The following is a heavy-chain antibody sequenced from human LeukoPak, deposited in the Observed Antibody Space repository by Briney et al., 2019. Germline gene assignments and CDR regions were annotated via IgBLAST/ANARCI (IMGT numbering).Heavy chain of an antibody. CDR3: ARAPRARFLEWLPFDY. CDR2: TYYRSKWYN. D-gene: IGHD3-3*01. CDR1: GDSVSSNSAA. J-gene: IGHJ4*02. V-gene: IGHV6-1*01. Sequence: SQTLSLTCAISGDSVSSNSAAWNWIRQSPSRGLEWLGRTYYRSKWYNDYAVSVKSRITINPDTSKNQCSLQLDSVTPEDTAVYYCARAPRARFLEWLPFDYWGQGTLVTVSS.